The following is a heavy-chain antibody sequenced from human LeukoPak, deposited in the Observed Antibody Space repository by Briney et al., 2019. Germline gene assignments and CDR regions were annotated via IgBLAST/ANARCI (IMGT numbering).Heavy chain of an antibody. CDR3: ARGNYHGMDV. CDR1: GFTSSTYW. CDR2: INSDASRT. Sequence: GGSLRLSCAASGFTSSTYWMHWVRQAPGKGLVWVSSINSDASRTSRADSMKGRFTISRDNAKNTLYLQLNSLRAEDTAVYYCARGNYHGMDVWGQGTTVTVSS. D-gene: IGHD3-10*01. V-gene: IGHV3-74*01. J-gene: IGHJ6*02.